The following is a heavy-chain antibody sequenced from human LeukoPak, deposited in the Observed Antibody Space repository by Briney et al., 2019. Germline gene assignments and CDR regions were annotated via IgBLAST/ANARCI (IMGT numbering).Heavy chain of an antibody. V-gene: IGHV1-8*01. D-gene: IGHD3-3*01. CDR3: ARGPSLGYDLWSGYYSGDNWFDP. CDR1: GYTFTSYD. J-gene: IGHJ5*02. Sequence: ASVKVSCKASGYTFTSYDINWVRQATGQGLEWMGWMNPNSGNTGYAQKFQGRVTMTRNTSISTAYMELSSLRSEDTAVYYCARGPSLGYDLWSGYYSGDNWFDPWGQGTLVTVSS. CDR2: MNPNSGNT.